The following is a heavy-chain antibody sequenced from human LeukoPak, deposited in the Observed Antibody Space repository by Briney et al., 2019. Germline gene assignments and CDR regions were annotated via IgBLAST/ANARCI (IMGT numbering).Heavy chain of an antibody. CDR3: AYSSSWRKFDY. CDR2: IYSGGST. CDR1: GFTVSSSH. Sequence: PGGSLRLSCAASGFTVSSSHMSRVRQAPGKGLEWVSVIYSGGSTYYADSVKGRFTISRDNSKNTLYLQMNSLRAEDTAVYYCAYSSSWRKFDYWGQGTLVTVSS. V-gene: IGHV3-66*01. J-gene: IGHJ4*02. D-gene: IGHD6-13*01.